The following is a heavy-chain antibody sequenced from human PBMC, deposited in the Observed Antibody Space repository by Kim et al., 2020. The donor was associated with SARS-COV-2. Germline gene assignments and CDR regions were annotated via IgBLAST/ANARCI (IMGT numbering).Heavy chain of an antibody. CDR2: IYYSGST. CDR1: GGSISSSVYY. Sequence: SETLSLTCIVSGGSISSSVYYWGWIRQPPGKGREWIGSIYYSGSTYYSPSLKSRVSISVDTSKNQFSLKLSSVTAADTAVYYCVRHEGGWLHGPIDYWGRETLVTVYS. J-gene: IGHJ4*02. CDR3: VRHEGGWLHGPIDY. V-gene: IGHV4-39*01. D-gene: IGHD5-12*01.